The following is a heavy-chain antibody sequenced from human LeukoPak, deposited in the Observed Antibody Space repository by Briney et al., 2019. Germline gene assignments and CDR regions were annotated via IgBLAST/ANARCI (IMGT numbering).Heavy chain of an antibody. D-gene: IGHD6-13*01. Sequence: PGGSLRLSCVASGFTVSSNYMSWVRQAPGKGLEWVSIIYSGGNSYYADSVKGRFTISRDKSKNALYLQMNSLRAEDTAMYYCARMIAAAGTTGGDYFNYWGQGTLVTVSS. V-gene: IGHV3-53*01. CDR3: ARMIAAAGTTGGDYFNY. J-gene: IGHJ4*02. CDR1: GFTVSSNY. CDR2: IYSGGNS.